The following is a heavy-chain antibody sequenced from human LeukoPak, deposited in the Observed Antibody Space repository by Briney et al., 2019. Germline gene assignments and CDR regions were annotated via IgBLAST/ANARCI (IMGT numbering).Heavy chain of an antibody. V-gene: IGHV1-18*04. CDR1: GYIFTDYY. J-gene: IGHJ4*02. D-gene: IGHD6-19*01. CDR2: ISAYNGNT. Sequence: GASVKVSCKASGYIFTDYYMHWVRQAPGQGLEWMGWISAYNGNTNYAQKLQGRVTMTTDTSTSTAYMELRSLRSDDTAVYYCARSQMKTVAGPDYWGQGTLVTVSS. CDR3: ARSQMKTVAGPDY.